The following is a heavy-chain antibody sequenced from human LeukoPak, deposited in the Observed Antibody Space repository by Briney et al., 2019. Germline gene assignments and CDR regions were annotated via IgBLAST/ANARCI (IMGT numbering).Heavy chain of an antibody. D-gene: IGHD5-18*01. CDR1: GGSISSYY. J-gene: IGHJ6*04. Sequence: SETLSLTCTVSGGSISSYYWSWIRQPPGKGLEWIGYIYYSGSTNYNPSLKSRVTISVDTSKNQFSLKLSSVTAADTAVYCCARDGGYSYGPGGYYYYGMDVWGKGTTVTVSS. V-gene: IGHV4-59*01. CDR3: ARDGGYSYGPGGYYYYGMDV. CDR2: IYYSGST.